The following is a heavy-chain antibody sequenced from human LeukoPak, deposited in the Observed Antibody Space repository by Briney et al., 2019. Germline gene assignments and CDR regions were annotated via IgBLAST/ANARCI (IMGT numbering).Heavy chain of an antibody. Sequence: PGGSLRLSCAASGFTFSSYGMHWVRQTPGKGLEWVAFIRYDGSNKYYADSVKGRFTISRDNSKNTLYLQMNSLRAEDTAVYYCATRIAVAVGVDYWGQGTLVTVSS. V-gene: IGHV3-30*02. CDR1: GFTFSSYG. D-gene: IGHD6-19*01. CDR2: IRYDGSNK. J-gene: IGHJ4*02. CDR3: ATRIAVAVGVDY.